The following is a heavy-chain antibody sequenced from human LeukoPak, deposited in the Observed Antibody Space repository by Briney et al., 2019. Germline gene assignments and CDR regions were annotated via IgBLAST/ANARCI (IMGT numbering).Heavy chain of an antibody. Sequence: SVKVSCKASGGTFSSYAISWVRQAPGQGLEWMGRIIPIFGTASYAQKFQGRVTITTDESTSTAYMELSSLRSEDTAVYYCAREALGYCSGGSCYPSSNRDSAFDYWGQGTLVTVSS. V-gene: IGHV1-69*05. D-gene: IGHD2-15*01. CDR1: GGTFSSYA. CDR2: IIPIFGTA. CDR3: AREALGYCSGGSCYPSSNRDSAFDY. J-gene: IGHJ4*02.